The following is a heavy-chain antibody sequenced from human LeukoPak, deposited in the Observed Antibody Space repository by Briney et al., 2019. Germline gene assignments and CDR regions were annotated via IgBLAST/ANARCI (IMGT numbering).Heavy chain of an antibody. CDR2: INPSGGST. CDR1: GYTFTSYY. Sequence: ASVKVSCKASGYTFTSYYMHWVRQAPGQGLEWMGIINPSGGSTSYAQKFQGRVTMTRDTSTNTVYMELSSLRSEDTAVYYCARDRGGSGSYYSGLDGMDVWGQGTTVTVSS. J-gene: IGHJ6*02. D-gene: IGHD3-10*01. V-gene: IGHV1-46*01. CDR3: ARDRGGSGSYYSGLDGMDV.